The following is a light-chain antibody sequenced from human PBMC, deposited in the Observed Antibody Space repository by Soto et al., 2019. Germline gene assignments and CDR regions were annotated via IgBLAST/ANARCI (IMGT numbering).Light chain of an antibody. CDR3: QQYNKWPPLT. V-gene: IGKV3-15*01. J-gene: IGKJ4*01. CDR1: QSVASN. CDR2: GAS. Sequence: EIVMTQSPATLSVSPGERATLSCRASQSVASNLAWYQQKPAQAPRLLMYGASTRATGIPARFSGSGSGTEFTLTISSLQSEDFGVYYCQQYNKWPPLTFGGGTKVEIX.